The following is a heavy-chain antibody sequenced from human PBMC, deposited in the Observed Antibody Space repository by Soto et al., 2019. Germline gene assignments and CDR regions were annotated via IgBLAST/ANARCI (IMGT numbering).Heavy chain of an antibody. J-gene: IGHJ4*02. D-gene: IGHD6-19*01. V-gene: IGHV3-64*01. CDR3: ARGFGWLDY. CDR1: GFTVSSNY. CDR2: ISSNGGST. Sequence: GGSLRLSCAASGFTVSSNYMTWVRQAPGKGLEYVSAISSNGGSTYYANSVKGRFTISRDNSKNTLYLQMGSLRAEGMAVYYCARGFGWLDYWGQGTLVTVSS.